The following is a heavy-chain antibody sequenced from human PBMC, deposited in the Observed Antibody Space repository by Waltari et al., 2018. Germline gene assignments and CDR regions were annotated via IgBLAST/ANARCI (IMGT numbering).Heavy chain of an antibody. V-gene: IGHV1-69-2*01. D-gene: IGHD6-19*01. CDR1: GYTFTAYY. CDR2: VDPEDGET. J-gene: IGHJ4*02. Sequence: EVQLVQSGAEVKKPGATVKISCRVSGYTFTAYYMHWWQQAHGKGLEWMGLVDPEDGETIYAEKFQGRVTITADTSTDTAYMELSSLRSEDTAVYYCVVAGDTTLIDYWGQGTLVTVSS. CDR3: VVAGDTTLIDY.